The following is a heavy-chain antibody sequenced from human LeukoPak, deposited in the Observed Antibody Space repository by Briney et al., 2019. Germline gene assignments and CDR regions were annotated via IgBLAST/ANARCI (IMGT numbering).Heavy chain of an antibody. CDR3: ARDSRPIGYYYYGMDV. CDR1: GGSFSGYY. V-gene: IGHV4-59*01. J-gene: IGHJ6*02. CDR2: IYYSGST. Sequence: SETLSLTCAVYGGSFSGYYWSWIRQPPGKGLEWIGYIYYSGSTNYNPSLKSRVTISVDTSKNQFSLKLSSVTAADTAVYYCARDSRPIGYYYYGMDVWGQGTTVTVSS. D-gene: IGHD3-3*01.